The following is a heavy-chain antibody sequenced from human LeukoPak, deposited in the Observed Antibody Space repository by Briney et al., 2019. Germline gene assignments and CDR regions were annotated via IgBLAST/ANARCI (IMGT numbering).Heavy chain of an antibody. V-gene: IGHV1-2*02. CDR2: INPNSGGT. CDR1: GYTFTGYY. D-gene: IGHD3-3*01. CDR3: ARDRDFWSGYYRLHYFDY. Sequence: ASVTVSCKASGYTFTGYYMHWVRQAPGQGLEWMGWINPNSGGTNYAQKFQGRVTMTRDTSISTAYMELSRLRSDDTAVYYCARDRDFWSGYYRLHYFDYWGQGTQVTVSS. J-gene: IGHJ4*02.